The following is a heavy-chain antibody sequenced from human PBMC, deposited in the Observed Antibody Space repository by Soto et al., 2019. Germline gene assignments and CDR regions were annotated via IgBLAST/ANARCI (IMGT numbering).Heavy chain of an antibody. CDR2: IKEDGTQE. CDR1: GFTFSSNW. J-gene: IGHJ4*02. CDR3: ARWGYVNRYYYFDY. V-gene: IGHV3-7*01. D-gene: IGHD1-26*01. Sequence: EVQLVESGGGLVQPGGSLRLSCAASGFTFSSNWMSWVRQAPGKGLEWVANIKEDGTQEYYVDSVKGRFTISRDNAKNSLYLQMNSLRVDDSAVYYCARWGYVNRYYYFDYWGQGTLITVSS.